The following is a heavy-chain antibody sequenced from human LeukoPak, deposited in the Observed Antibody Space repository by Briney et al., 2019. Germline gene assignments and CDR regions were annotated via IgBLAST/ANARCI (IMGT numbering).Heavy chain of an antibody. Sequence: ASVTVPCKASGYTFNSHGISWVRQAPGQWLESMVWISAQNGNTTYAQQLQGRVTMTTDTSTSTAYMELRRLRSDDTAVYYCAREIRYYDSSGFYYPFDYWGQGTLVTVSS. J-gene: IGHJ4*02. D-gene: IGHD3-22*01. CDR2: ISAQNGNT. CDR3: AREIRYYDSSGFYYPFDY. V-gene: IGHV1-18*01. CDR1: GYTFNSHG.